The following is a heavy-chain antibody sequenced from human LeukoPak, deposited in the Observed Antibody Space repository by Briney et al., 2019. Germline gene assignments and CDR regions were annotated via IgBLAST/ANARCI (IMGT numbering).Heavy chain of an antibody. D-gene: IGHD6-13*01. CDR1: GFTFSSYE. Sequence: GGSLRLSCAASGFTFSSYEMNWVRQAPGKGLEWVSYISSSGNTTHYADSVKGRFTISRDNAKNSLYLQMNSLRAEDTAVHYCARGGYSSSWYFAYWGQGTLVTVSS. J-gene: IGHJ4*02. CDR3: ARGGYSSSWYFAY. CDR2: ISSSGNTT. V-gene: IGHV3-48*03.